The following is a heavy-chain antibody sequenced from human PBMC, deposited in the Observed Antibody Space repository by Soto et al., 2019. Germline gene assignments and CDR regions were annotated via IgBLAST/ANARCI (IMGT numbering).Heavy chain of an antibody. CDR2: IYPGDSDT. V-gene: IGHV5-51*01. CDR3: ARHFAADYYDSSGYHYYYYYGMDV. Sequence: PEEALKISCKASGYSFTRYWIGWVRQMPGKGLEWMGIIYPGDSDTRNSPSFQGQVTNSADKSISTAYLQWSSLKASDTAMYYFARHFAADYYDSSGYHYYYYYGMDVWGQWTTVTVSS. CDR1: GYSFTRYW. D-gene: IGHD3-22*01. J-gene: IGHJ6*02.